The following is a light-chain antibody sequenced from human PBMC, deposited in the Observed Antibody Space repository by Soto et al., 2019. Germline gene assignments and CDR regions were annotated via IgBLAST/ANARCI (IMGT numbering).Light chain of an antibody. CDR2: DVS. CDR3: CSHAGSYTFV. CDR1: SSDVAKYDY. Sequence: QSALTQPRSVSGSPGQSVTISCTGTSSDVAKYDYVSWYQQNPGKAPKLLIYDVSKRPSGVPDRFSGSKFGITASLTISGLRAEDDADYFCCSHAGSYTFVFGTGTKLTVL. V-gene: IGLV2-11*01. J-gene: IGLJ1*01.